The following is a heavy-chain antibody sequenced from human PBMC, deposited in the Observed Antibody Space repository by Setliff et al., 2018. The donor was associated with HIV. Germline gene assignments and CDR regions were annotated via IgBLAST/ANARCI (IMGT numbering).Heavy chain of an antibody. V-gene: IGHV1-69*13. D-gene: IGHD2-21*01. CDR1: GYTFTKFD. J-gene: IGHJ4*02. Sequence: ASVKVSCKASGYTFTKFDINWVRQAPGQGLEWMGGIIPIFSTSNYAQRFQGRVTITADESTSTAYMELYNLRSEDTAMYYCTRGRGIIGALVYWGQGTLVTVSS. CDR2: IIPIFSTS. CDR3: TRGRGIIGALVY.